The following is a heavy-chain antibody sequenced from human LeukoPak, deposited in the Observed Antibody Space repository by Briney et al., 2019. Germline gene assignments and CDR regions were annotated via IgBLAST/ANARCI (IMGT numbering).Heavy chain of an antibody. CDR2: INPNSGGT. V-gene: IGHV1-2*02. D-gene: IGHD2-2*01. CDR3: ARGPGPGDY. Sequence: ASVKVSCKASGYTFTSYGISWVRQAPGQGLEWMGWINPNSGGTNYAQKFQGRVTMTRDTSISTAYMELSRLRSDDTAVYYCARGPGPGDYWGQGTLVTVSS. J-gene: IGHJ4*02. CDR1: GYTFTSYG.